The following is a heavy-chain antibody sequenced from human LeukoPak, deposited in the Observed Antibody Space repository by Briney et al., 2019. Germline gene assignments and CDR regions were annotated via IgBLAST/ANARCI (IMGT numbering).Heavy chain of an antibody. CDR2: ISYSSGTI. Sequence: GGSLRLSCVASGFSFDEYAMHWVRHAPGKGLEWVAGISYSSGTIGYVDSVKGRFTISRDNAKNSLYLQMNSLRAGDTALYYCAKDRGGSSQLGDAFDVWGQGTMVSVSS. CDR1: GFSFDEYA. V-gene: IGHV3-9*01. J-gene: IGHJ3*01. CDR3: AKDRGGSSQLGDAFDV. D-gene: IGHD2-15*01.